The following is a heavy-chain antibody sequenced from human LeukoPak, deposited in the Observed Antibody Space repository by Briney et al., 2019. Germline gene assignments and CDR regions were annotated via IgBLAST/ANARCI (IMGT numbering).Heavy chain of an antibody. CDR1: GGSFSGYY. D-gene: IGHD4-17*01. V-gene: IGHV4-34*01. J-gene: IGHJ4*02. CDR2: INHSGST. Sequence: SETLSLTCAVYGGSFSGYYWSWIRQPPGKGLEWIGEINHSGSTNYNPSLKSRVTISVDTSKNQFSLKLSSVTAADTAVYYCARVYFYGDYGFDYWGQGTLVTVSS. CDR3: ARVYFYGDYGFDY.